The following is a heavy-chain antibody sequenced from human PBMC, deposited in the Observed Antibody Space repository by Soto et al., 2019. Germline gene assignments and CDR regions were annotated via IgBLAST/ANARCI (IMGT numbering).Heavy chain of an antibody. J-gene: IGHJ4*02. D-gene: IGHD3-22*01. CDR2: ISGSGGST. CDR1: GFTFSSYA. Sequence: GGSLRLSCAASGFTFSSYAMSWVRQAPGKGLEWVSAISGSGGSTYYADSVKGRFTISRDNSKNTLYLQMNSLRAEDTAVYYCAKTTYYDSSGFPWYFDYWGQGTLVTVSS. CDR3: AKTTYYDSSGFPWYFDY. V-gene: IGHV3-23*01.